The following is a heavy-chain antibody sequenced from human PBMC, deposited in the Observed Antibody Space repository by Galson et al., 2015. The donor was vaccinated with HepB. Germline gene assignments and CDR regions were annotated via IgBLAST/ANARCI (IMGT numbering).Heavy chain of an antibody. Sequence: SVKVSCKVSGYTLTELSMHWVRQAPGKGLEWMGGFDPEDGETIYAQKFQGRVTMTEDTSTDTAYMELSSLRSEDTAVYYCATEPVGYGGNSRWFDPWGQGTLVTVSS. CDR3: ATEPVGYGGNSRWFDP. D-gene: IGHD4-23*01. J-gene: IGHJ5*02. CDR2: FDPEDGET. V-gene: IGHV1-24*01. CDR1: GYTLTELS.